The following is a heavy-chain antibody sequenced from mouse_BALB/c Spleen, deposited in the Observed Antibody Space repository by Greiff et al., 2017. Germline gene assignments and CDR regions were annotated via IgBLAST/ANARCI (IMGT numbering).Heavy chain of an antibody. Sequence: VKLQESGPGLVAPSQSLSITCTVSGFSLSRYSVHWVRQPPGKGLEWLGMIWGGGSTDYNSALKSRLSISKDNSKSQVFLKMNSLQTDDTAMYYCARNDARHENWFAYWGQGTLVTVSA. CDR3: ARNDARHENWFAY. D-gene: IGHD3-3*01. CDR2: IWGGGST. CDR1: GFSLSRYS. V-gene: IGHV2-6-4*01. J-gene: IGHJ3*01.